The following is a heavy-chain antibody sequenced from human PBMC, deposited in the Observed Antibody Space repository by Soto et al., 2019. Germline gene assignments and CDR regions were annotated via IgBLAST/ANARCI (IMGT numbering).Heavy chain of an antibody. J-gene: IGHJ6*02. CDR1: GGTFSSYA. D-gene: IGHD5-12*01. CDR3: ARDPVERWLQVIGPTYYYYGMDV. Sequence: QVQLVQSGAEVKKPGSSVKVSCKASGGTFSSYAISWVRQAPGQGLEWMGGIIPIFGTANYAQKFQGRVTITADESTSTAYMELSSLRSEDTAVYYCARDPVERWLQVIGPTYYYYGMDVWGQGTTVTVSS. V-gene: IGHV1-69*12. CDR2: IIPIFGTA.